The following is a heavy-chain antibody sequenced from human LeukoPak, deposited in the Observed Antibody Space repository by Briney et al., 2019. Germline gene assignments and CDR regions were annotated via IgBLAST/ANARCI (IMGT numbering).Heavy chain of an antibody. CDR3: AKCRGGSCYYFDY. J-gene: IGHJ4*02. V-gene: IGHV3-23*01. CDR1: GFTFSGYA. CDR2: VGSSGSST. D-gene: IGHD2-15*01. Sequence: GGSLRLSCAASGFTFSGYAKSWVRQAPGKGLEWVSAVGSSGSSTYYADSVQGRFTISRDNSQNTLYLQMSSLRAEDTAVYYCAKCRGGSCYYFDYWGQGTLVTVSP.